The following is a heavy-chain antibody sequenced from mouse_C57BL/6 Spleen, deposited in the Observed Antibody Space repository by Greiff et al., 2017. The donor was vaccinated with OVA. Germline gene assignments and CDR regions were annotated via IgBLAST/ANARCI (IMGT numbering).Heavy chain of an antibody. J-gene: IGHJ2*01. CDR3: ARPLSDYDDQDDYGD. V-gene: IGHV14-2*01. CDR1: GFNIKDYY. Sequence: VQLQQSGAELVKPGASVKLSCTASGFNIKDYYMHWVKQRTEQGLEWIGRIDPEAGETKYAPKFQGKATITADTSSTTAYLQLNSLTSEDTAVYYCARPLSDYDDQDDYGDWGKGTTLSV. D-gene: IGHD2-4*01. CDR2: IDPEAGET.